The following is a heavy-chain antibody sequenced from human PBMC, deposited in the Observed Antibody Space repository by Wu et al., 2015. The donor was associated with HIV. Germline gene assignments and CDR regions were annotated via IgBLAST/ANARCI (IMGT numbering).Heavy chain of an antibody. D-gene: IGHD3-9*01. Sequence: LVQSGPEAKRPGASVNVSCKASYILTSYPIGWVRQAPGQRLEWMGWMNPYNGYIKPAQRFQDRIIMSTNNSAHTAYMELRRLTSDDTAIYYCARPSRVRYFDWIGEIDAFDIWGQGTMVIVSS. V-gene: IGHV1-18*01. CDR1: YILTSYP. CDR2: MNPYNGYI. J-gene: IGHJ3*02. CDR3: ARPSRVRYFDWIGEIDAFDI.